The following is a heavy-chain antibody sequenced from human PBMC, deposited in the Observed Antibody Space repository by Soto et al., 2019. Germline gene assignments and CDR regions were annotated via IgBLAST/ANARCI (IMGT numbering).Heavy chain of an antibody. D-gene: IGHD5-12*01. CDR2: ITGSGGRT. CDR3: AKDGDIVQGAHFDY. CDR1: GFTFHAYA. J-gene: IGHJ4*02. Sequence: SGGSLRLSCEGSGFTFHAYALSWVRQAPGKGLEWVSAITGSGGRTFYADSVKGRFTISRDNSKTTLYLQMTSLRADDTAIYFCAKDGDIVQGAHFDYWDQGA. V-gene: IGHV3-23*01.